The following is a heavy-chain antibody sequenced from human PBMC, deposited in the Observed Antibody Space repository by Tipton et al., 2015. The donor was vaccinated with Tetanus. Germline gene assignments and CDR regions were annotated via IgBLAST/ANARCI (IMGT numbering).Heavy chain of an antibody. Sequence: SLRLSCEASGFTFNDFYMSWVRQAPGKGPEFVSHISPSGGITYYADSVRGRFTISRDNAKRFLYLQMNSLTADDTAVYYCANDPYSGRSDAFDVWGQGTMVTVSS. J-gene: IGHJ3*01. CDR3: ANDPYSGRSDAFDV. CDR2: ISPSGGIT. D-gene: IGHD1-26*01. V-gene: IGHV3-11*01. CDR1: GFTFNDFY.